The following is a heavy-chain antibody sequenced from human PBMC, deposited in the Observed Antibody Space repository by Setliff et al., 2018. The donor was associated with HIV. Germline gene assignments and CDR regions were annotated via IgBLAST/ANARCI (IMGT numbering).Heavy chain of an antibody. V-gene: IGHV4-59*01. CDR3: ARDTSFGY. J-gene: IGHJ4*02. Sequence: SETLSLTCSVSGVSISNYYWSWIRQPPGKGLEWIGFIYSSGSTNYNPSLKSRVTISVDTSKNQFSLKLTSVTAADTAVYFCARDTSFGYWGQGTLVTVSS. CDR1: GVSISNYY. CDR2: IYSSGST.